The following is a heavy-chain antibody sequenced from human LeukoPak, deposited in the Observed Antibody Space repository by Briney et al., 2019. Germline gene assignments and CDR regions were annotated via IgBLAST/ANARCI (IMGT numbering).Heavy chain of an antibody. D-gene: IGHD5-12*01. CDR3: AREPTSGREPTSGRPLDY. CDR1: GGSISGYF. CDR2: MYSTGSN. V-gene: IGHV4-4*07. J-gene: IGHJ4*02. Sequence: SVTLSLTCTVSGGSISGYFWPWITQPAGKGLEWIGRMYSTGSNNYNPSLKSRVTMSLDTSKNHFSLNLSSVTAADTAVYYCAREPTSGREPTSGRPLDYWGQGTLVTVSS.